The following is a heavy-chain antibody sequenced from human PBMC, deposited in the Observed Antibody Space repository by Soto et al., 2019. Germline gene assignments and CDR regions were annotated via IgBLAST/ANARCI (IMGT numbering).Heavy chain of an antibody. CDR2: INPNSGGT. J-gene: IGHJ5*02. V-gene: IGHV1-2*04. CDR3: ARGGLGAAGEQGNWFDP. Sequence: QVQLVQSGAEVKKPGASVKVSCKASGYTFTGYYMHWVRQAPGQGLEWMGWINPNSGGTNYAQKFQGWVTRTRDTSISTAYMELSRLRSDDTAVYYCARGGLGAAGEQGNWFDPWGQGTLVTVSS. CDR1: GYTFTGYY. D-gene: IGHD3-16*01.